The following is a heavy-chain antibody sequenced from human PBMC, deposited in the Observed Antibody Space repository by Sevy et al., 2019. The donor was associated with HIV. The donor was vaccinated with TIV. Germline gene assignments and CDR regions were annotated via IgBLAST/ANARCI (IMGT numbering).Heavy chain of an antibody. J-gene: IGHJ4*02. Sequence: GGSLRLSCAATGFTFNTYSLIWVRQTPGKGLEWLSFIGTAAGVTYYIDSVKGRFTISRDNAKNSLYMHMSSLRDEDTAVYYCARCPGHYSIDYWGQGTLVTVSS. CDR3: ARCPGHYSIDY. CDR1: GFTFNTYS. CDR2: IGTAAGVT. V-gene: IGHV3-48*02. D-gene: IGHD2-21*01.